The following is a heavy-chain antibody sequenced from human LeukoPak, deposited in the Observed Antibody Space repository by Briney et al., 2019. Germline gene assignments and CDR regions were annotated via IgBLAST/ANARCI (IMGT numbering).Heavy chain of an antibody. D-gene: IGHD5-24*01. V-gene: IGHV4-39*07. CDR2: IYYSGST. CDR3: AKDDRWLQFCC. J-gene: IGHJ4*02. Sequence: PSETLSLTCTVSGGSISSSSYYWGWIRQPPGKGLEWIGSIYYSGSTYYNPSLKSRVTISVDTSKNQFSLKLSSVTAANTAVYYCAKDDRWLQFCCWGQGTLVTVSA. CDR1: GGSISSSSYY.